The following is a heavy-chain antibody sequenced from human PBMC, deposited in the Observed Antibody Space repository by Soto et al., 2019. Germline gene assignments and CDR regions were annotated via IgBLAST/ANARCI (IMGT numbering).Heavy chain of an antibody. CDR2: INYSGNT. J-gene: IGHJ4*02. V-gene: IGHV4-34*01. Sequence: PETLSLTCAVYGGSLSGYYWSWIRQPPGKALEWIGEINYSGNTNYNPSLKSRVTISVDTSKNQLFLNLTSVTAADTAMYYCARHHVRGRTIAGAAEFWGQGTLVTVSS. CDR3: ARHHVRGRTIAGAAEF. D-gene: IGHD1-26*01. CDR1: GGSLSGYY.